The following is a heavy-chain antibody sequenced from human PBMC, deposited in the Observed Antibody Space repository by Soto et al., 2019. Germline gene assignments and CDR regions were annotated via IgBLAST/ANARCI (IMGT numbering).Heavy chain of an antibody. V-gene: IGHV3-72*01. CDR2: IRNKAYSYTT. CDR3: ASSSAPLTGTFDY. J-gene: IGHJ4*02. Sequence: GGSLRLSCAASGFTFSDHYMDWVRQAPGKGLEWVGRIRNKAYSYTTEYAASVKGRFTISRDDSDNSLYLQMNSLKTEDTAVYYCASSSAPLTGTFDYWGQGTLVTVSS. CDR1: GFTFSDHY. D-gene: IGHD1-7*01.